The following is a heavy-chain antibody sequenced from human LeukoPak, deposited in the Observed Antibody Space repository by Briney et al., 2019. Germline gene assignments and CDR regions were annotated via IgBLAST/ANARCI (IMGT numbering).Heavy chain of an antibody. CDR2: ITSSSSYI. V-gene: IGHV3-21*04. Sequence: GGSLRLSCAASGFTFSSYSMTWVRQAPGKGLEWVSSITSSSSYIHYADSVKGRFTISRDNAKNSLYLQMNSLRAEDTAVYYCARDVVFYYYDSSSYFGAFDIWGQETMVTVSS. CDR3: ARDVVFYYYDSSSYFGAFDI. CDR1: GFTFSSYS. J-gene: IGHJ3*02. D-gene: IGHD3-22*01.